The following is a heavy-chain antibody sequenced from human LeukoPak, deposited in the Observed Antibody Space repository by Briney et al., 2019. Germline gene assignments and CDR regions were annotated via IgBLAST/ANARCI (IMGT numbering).Heavy chain of an antibody. CDR3: ARPLGNGWFDL. V-gene: IGHV3-7*01. J-gene: IGHJ5*02. Sequence: GGSLRLSCAASRFTLSSSWMMSWVRQAPGKGLEWVANIKQDGIEKFYVGSVKGRFTISRDDAKNSLHLQMNSLREEDTAMYYCARPLGNGWFDLWGQGTLVTVSS. CDR1: RFTLSSSW. D-gene: IGHD1-1*01. CDR2: IKQDGIEK.